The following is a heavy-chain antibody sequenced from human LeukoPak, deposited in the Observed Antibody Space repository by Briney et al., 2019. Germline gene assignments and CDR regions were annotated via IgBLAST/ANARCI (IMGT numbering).Heavy chain of an antibody. CDR1: GGSISGTTYY. Sequence: SETLSLSCAVSGGSISGTTYYWAWIRQPPGKGLEWIGSMYYSGNTYHNPSLNSRVTISVDTSDNQFSLKLSSVTAADTAVYYCARHGTRDGSGWYLIDVWGQGILVSVSS. CDR2: MYYSGNT. D-gene: IGHD6-19*01. J-gene: IGHJ4*02. CDR3: ARHGTRDGSGWYLIDV. V-gene: IGHV4-39*01.